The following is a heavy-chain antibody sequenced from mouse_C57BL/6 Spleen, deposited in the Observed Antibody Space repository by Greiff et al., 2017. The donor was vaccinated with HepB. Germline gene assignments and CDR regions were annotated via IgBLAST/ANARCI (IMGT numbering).Heavy chain of an antibody. CDR1: GYSITSGYY. CDR3: ARDRGYDGNYFDY. CDR2: ISYDGSN. V-gene: IGHV3-6*01. J-gene: IGHJ2*01. Sequence: VQLKESGPGLVKPSQSLSLTCSVTGYSITSGYYWNWIRQFPGNKLEWMGYISYDGSNNYNPSLKNRISITRDTSKNQFFLKLNSVTTEDTATYYCARDRGYDGNYFDYWGQGTTLTVSS. D-gene: IGHD2-2*01.